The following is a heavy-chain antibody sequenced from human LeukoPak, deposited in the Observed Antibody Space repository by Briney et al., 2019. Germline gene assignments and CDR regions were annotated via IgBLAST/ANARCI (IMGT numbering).Heavy chain of an antibody. CDR1: GFTFSDYY. V-gene: IGHV3-11*01. Sequence: PGGSLRLSCIAYGFTFSDYYMNWIRQAPGRGLEWVSYISGSGSDLYYADSVKGRFTISRDNAKNSLYLQMNSLRAEDTAVYYCARSIGSYYTVDVWGQGTTVTVSS. CDR2: ISGSGSDL. J-gene: IGHJ6*02. CDR3: ARSIGSYYTVDV. D-gene: IGHD3-22*01.